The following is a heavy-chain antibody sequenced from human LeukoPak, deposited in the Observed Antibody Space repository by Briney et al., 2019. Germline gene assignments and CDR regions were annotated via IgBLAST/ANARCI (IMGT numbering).Heavy chain of an antibody. J-gene: IGHJ4*02. Sequence: GGSLRLSCAASGFTFSSYGMHWVRQAPGKGLEWVAVISYDGSNKYYADSVKGRFTISRDNSKNTLYLQMNSLRAEDTAVYYCAKDIAGGQQLVPDYWGQGTLVTVSS. CDR2: ISYDGSNK. V-gene: IGHV3-30*18. CDR3: AKDIAGGQQLVPDY. CDR1: GFTFSSYG. D-gene: IGHD6-13*01.